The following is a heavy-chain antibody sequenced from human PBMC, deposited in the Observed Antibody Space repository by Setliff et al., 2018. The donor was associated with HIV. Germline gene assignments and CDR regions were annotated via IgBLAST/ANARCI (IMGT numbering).Heavy chain of an antibody. J-gene: IGHJ5*02. V-gene: IGHV3-15*01. CDR2: IKSKADGGTA. D-gene: IGHD6-13*01. CDR1: EISFNNYY. CDR3: TSRPPNSSSRRFDP. Sequence: GGSLRLSCTSSEISFNNYYMTWVRQAPGRGLEWVGRIKSKADGGTADYAAPVKGRFTISRDDSKNTLYLQMNGLKIEDTAMYYCTSRPPNSSSRRFDPWGQGTLVTVSS.